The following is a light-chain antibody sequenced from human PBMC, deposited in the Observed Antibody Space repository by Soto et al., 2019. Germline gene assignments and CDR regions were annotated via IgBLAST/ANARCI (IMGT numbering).Light chain of an antibody. Sequence: DIQMSQSPSSLSASVGDRSPITCRAAESISRHLNWYQQKPGRATDLLIYAASTLQNGVPSRFTGSGSGTEFTLTITGLQLEEFATYYCQQDYSTLATFGQGTRLEIK. V-gene: IGKV1-39*01. CDR1: ESISRH. CDR2: AAS. J-gene: IGKJ5*01. CDR3: QQDYSTLAT.